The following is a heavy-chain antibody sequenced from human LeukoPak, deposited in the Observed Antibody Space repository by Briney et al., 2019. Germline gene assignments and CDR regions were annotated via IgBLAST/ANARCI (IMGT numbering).Heavy chain of an antibody. J-gene: IGHJ4*02. CDR2: ISSSGSTI. CDR3: ARVHIVATHDY. V-gene: IGHV3-48*03. D-gene: IGHD5-12*01. CDR1: GFTFSSYE. Sequence: PGGSLRLSCAASGFTFSSYEMNWVRQAPGKGLEWVSYISSSGSTIYYADSVKGRFTISGDNAKNSLYLQMNSLRAEDTAVYYCARVHIVATHDYWGQGTLVTVSS.